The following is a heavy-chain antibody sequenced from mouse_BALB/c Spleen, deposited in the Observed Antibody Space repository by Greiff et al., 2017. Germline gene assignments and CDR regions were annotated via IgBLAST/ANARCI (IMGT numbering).Heavy chain of an antibody. J-gene: IGHJ1*01. D-gene: IGHD1-1*01. V-gene: IGHV2-9*02. Sequence: VKVEESGPGLVAPSQSLSITCTVSGFSLTSYGVHWVRQPPGKGLEWLGVIWAGGSTNYNSALMSRLSISKDNSKSQVFLKMNSLQTDDTAMYYCARVYYYGSLYFDVWGAGTTVTVSS. CDR2: IWAGGST. CDR1: GFSLTSYG. CDR3: ARVYYYGSLYFDV.